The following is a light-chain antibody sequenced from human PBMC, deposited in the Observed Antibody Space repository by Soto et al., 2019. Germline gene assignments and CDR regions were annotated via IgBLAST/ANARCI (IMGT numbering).Light chain of an antibody. J-gene: IGKJ3*01. CDR2: AS. CDR3: QHYGTSGL. Sequence: EIVLTQSPGTLSLSPGERATLSCRASQSVSDSYLAWYQQKPGQAPRLLIYASSRATGIPDRFSGSGSGTDFTLTISSLEPEHFAVYYCQHYGTSGLFGPGTKVDIK. CDR1: QSVSDSY. V-gene: IGKV3-20*01.